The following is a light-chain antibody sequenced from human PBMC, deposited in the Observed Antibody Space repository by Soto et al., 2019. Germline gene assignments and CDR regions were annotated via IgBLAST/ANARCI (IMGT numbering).Light chain of an antibody. J-gene: IGLJ1*01. Sequence: QSALTQPASVSGSLGQSITISCTGTSSDIGHYDYVSWYQQHPGKAPKLMIYHVTYRPSGVSNRYSGSKSGNSASLTISGLQADDEADYYCCSLTTSHTYVFGSGTQLTVL. V-gene: IGLV2-14*03. CDR2: HVT. CDR3: CSLTTSHTYV. CDR1: SSDIGHYDY.